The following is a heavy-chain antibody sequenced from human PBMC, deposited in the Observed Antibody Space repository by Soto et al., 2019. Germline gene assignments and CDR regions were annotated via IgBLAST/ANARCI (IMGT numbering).Heavy chain of an antibody. CDR2: INNDGSDT. J-gene: IGHJ4*02. CDR1: GVTFRYYW. Sequence: EVHLVESGGGLVQPGGSLRLSCAASGVTFRYYWLHWVRQVPGRGPVWVSGINNDGSDTFYADFVEGRFTIYRDNAKNTVNLQMASLRAGDTAVYYCGSLFEFWGQGTLVTVPS. CDR3: GSLFEF. V-gene: IGHV3-74*01.